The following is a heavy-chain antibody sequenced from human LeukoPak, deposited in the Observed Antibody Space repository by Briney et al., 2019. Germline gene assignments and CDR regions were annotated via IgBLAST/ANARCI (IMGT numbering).Heavy chain of an antibody. D-gene: IGHD5-18*01. V-gene: IGHV3-30*02. CDR2: IKHDGSNQ. CDR3: ARDRRRYVDTAMGDFDY. CDR1: GFTFSNYA. Sequence: GSLSLSYAAAGFTFSNYAMHWGRQAPGSGVERVAFIKHDGSNQNYAESVKGRFTISRDNSKNTLYLQMNSLRAEDTAVYYCARDRRRYVDTAMGDFDYWGQGTLVTVSS. J-gene: IGHJ4*02.